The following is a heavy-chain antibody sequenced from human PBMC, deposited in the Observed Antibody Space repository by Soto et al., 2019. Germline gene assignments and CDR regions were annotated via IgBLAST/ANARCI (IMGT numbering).Heavy chain of an antibody. CDR3: ARGSRGYCTNGVCYYYFDY. J-gene: IGHJ4*02. Sequence: QVQLVQSGAEVKKPGASVKVSCKASGYTFTSYDINWVRQATGQGLEWMGWMNPNSGNTGYAQKFPGRVTMPRNTSISTAYMELSSLRSEDTAVYYCARGSRGYCTNGVCYYYFDYWGQGTLVTVSS. CDR2: MNPNSGNT. D-gene: IGHD2-8*01. CDR1: GYTFTSYD. V-gene: IGHV1-8*01.